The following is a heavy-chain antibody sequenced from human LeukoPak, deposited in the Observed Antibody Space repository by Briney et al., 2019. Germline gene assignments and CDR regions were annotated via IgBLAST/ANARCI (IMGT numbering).Heavy chain of an antibody. V-gene: IGHV3-48*01. CDR2: ITRDSSTI. Sequence: GGSLRLSCAASGFIFSSYSMNWVRQAPGKGLELVSYITRDSSTIYYADSVKGRFTISRDNAKNSLYMQMNSLRAEDTAVYYCARDSGAYEGFDPDWGQGTLVTVSS. CDR1: GFIFSSYS. CDR3: ARDSGAYEGFDPD. D-gene: IGHD3-10*01. J-gene: IGHJ4*02.